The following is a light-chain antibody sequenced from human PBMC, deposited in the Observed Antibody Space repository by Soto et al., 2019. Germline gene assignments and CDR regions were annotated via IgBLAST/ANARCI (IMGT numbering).Light chain of an antibody. Sequence: SYELTQPPSVSVSPGQTASITCSGDKLGDKYASWYQQKPGQAPVLVIYQDIKLPSGIPERFSGSNSGNTATLTISGTQAMDEADYYCQAWDRGSAHVFGTGTKLTVL. CDR2: QDI. CDR3: QAWDRGSAHV. V-gene: IGLV3-1*01. CDR1: KLGDKY. J-gene: IGLJ1*01.